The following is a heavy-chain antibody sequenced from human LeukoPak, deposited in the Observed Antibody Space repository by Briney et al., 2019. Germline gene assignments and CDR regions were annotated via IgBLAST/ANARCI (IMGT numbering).Heavy chain of an antibody. CDR1: GFTFSSYA. J-gene: IGHJ4*02. V-gene: IGHV3-30-3*01. D-gene: IGHD3-10*01. CDR3: ARVGGTTKPVLLWS. CDR2: ISYDGSNK. Sequence: GGSLRLSCAASGFTFSSYAMHWVRQAPGKGLEWVAVISYDGSNKYYADSVKGRFTISRDNAKDSLYLQMNSLRAEDTAVYYCARVGGTTKPVLLWSWGQGTLVTVS.